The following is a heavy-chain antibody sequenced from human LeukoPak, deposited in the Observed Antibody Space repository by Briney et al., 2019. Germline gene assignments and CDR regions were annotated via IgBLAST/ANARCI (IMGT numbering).Heavy chain of an antibody. CDR1: GGSISSGDYY. CDR2: IYYSGST. Sequence: SETLSLTCTVSGGSISSGDYYWSWIRQPPGKGLEWIGYIYYSGSTYYNPSLKSRVTISVDTSKNQFSLKLSSMTAADTAVYYCARVRIDGDLHFDYWGQGTLVTVSS. V-gene: IGHV4-30-4*01. D-gene: IGHD4-17*01. CDR3: ARVRIDGDLHFDY. J-gene: IGHJ4*02.